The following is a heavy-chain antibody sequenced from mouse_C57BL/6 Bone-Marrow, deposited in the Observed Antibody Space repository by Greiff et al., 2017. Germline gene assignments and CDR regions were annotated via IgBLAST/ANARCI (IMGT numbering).Heavy chain of an antibody. Sequence: EVQGVESGGGLVQPGGSLSLSCAASGFTFTDYYMSWVRQPPGKALEWLGFIRNKANGYTTEYSASVKGRFTISRDNSQSILYLQMNALRAEDSATYYCARYDDYDGEYYFDYWGQGTTLTVSS. CDR3: ARYDDYDGEYYFDY. J-gene: IGHJ2*01. D-gene: IGHD2-4*01. CDR2: IRNKANGYTT. V-gene: IGHV7-3*01. CDR1: GFTFTDYY.